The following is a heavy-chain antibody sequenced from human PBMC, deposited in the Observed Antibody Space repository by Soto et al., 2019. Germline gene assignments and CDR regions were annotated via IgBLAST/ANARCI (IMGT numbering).Heavy chain of an antibody. CDR3: ARSYCSGGSCYGSYYYGMDV. V-gene: IGHV1-18*01. Sequence: QVQLVQSGAEVKKPGASVKVSCKASGYTFTSYGISWVRQAPGQGLEWMGWISAYNGNTNYAQKLQGRVTMTTDTSTSTAYMELRSLRSDDTAVYYCARSYCSGGSCYGSYYYGMDVWGQGTRSPSP. J-gene: IGHJ6*02. CDR2: ISAYNGNT. CDR1: GYTFTSYG. D-gene: IGHD2-15*01.